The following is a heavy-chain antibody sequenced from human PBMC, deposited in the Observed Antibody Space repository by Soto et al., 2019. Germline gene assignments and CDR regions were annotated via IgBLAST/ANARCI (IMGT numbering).Heavy chain of an antibody. V-gene: IGHV4-59*01. CDR1: GGSLSSYY. CDR3: ARVPSP. Sequence: SETLSLTCTVSGGSLSSYYWTWIRQPPGKGLEWIGYVYYSGNTNYNPSLKSRVTISVDTSKNQFSLRLGSVTAADTAVYYCARVPSPWGQGTLVTVSS. CDR2: VYYSGNT. J-gene: IGHJ5*02.